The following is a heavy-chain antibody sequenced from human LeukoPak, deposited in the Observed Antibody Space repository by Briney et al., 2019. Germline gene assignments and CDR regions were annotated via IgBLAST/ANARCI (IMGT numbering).Heavy chain of an antibody. CDR2: IYGAGTT. Sequence: GGSLRLSCAASGLTVGTNYMTWVRQAPGKGLEWVSVIYGAGTTYYADSVKGRFTISRDNSKNTLYLQMNSLRAEDTAVYYCAKNPLTAARRFFDYWGQGTLVTVSS. V-gene: IGHV3-53*01. CDR1: GLTVGTNY. CDR3: AKNPLTAARRFFDY. J-gene: IGHJ4*02. D-gene: IGHD6-6*01.